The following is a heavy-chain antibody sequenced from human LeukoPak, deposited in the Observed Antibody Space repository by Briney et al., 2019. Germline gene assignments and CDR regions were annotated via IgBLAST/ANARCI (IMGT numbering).Heavy chain of an antibody. D-gene: IGHD3-16*01. CDR3: ARGPPPGATAFGVVDY. CDR1: GFTFSSYS. V-gene: IGHV3-21*01. Sequence: GGSLRLSCAASGFTFSSYSMNWVRQAPGKGLEWVSSISTSSTYIYYADSLKGRFTISRDNAKNSLYLQMNSLRAEDTAVYYCARGPPPGATAFGVVDYWGQGTLVTVSS. CDR2: ISTSSTYI. J-gene: IGHJ4*02.